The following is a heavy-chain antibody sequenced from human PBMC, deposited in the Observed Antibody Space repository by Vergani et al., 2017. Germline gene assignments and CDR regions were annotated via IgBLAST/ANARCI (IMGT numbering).Heavy chain of an antibody. Sequence: QVQLQQWGAGLLKPSETLSLTCAVYGGSFSGYYWSWIRQPPGKGLEWIGEINHSGSTNYNPSLKSRVTISVDTSKNQFSLKLSSVTAADTAVYYCARFNGLGYCSSTSCYNWFDPWGQGTLVTVSS. D-gene: IGHD2-2*01. CDR2: INHSGST. J-gene: IGHJ5*02. V-gene: IGHV4-34*01. CDR1: GGSFSGYY. CDR3: ARFNGLGYCSSTSCYNWFDP.